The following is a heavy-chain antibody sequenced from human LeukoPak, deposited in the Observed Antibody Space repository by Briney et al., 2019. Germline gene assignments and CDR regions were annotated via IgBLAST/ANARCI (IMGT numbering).Heavy chain of an antibody. J-gene: IGHJ4*02. CDR2: IYYSGIT. CDR1: GFTFSSYP. V-gene: IGHV4-59*01. D-gene: IGHD3-22*01. CDR3: ARGSGYYYGYFDY. Sequence: GSLRLSCAASGFTFSSYPMSWVRQAPGTGREWIGYIYYSGITKYNPSRKSRVTISVDTSKNQFSLKLSSVTAADTAVYYCARGSGYYYGYFDYWGQGTLVTDSS.